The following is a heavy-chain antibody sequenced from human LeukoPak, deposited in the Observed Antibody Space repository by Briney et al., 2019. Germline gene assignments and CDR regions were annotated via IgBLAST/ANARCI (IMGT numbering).Heavy chain of an antibody. D-gene: IGHD3-9*01. Sequence: GGSLRLSCAASGFTFSSYSMNWVRQAPGKGLEWVSSISSSSSYIYYADSVKGRFTISRDNAKNSLYLQMNSLRAEDTAVYYCARGAHYDILTGYPRDDYWGQGTLVTVSS. V-gene: IGHV3-21*01. J-gene: IGHJ4*02. CDR2: ISSSSSYI. CDR1: GFTFSSYS. CDR3: ARGAHYDILTGYPRDDY.